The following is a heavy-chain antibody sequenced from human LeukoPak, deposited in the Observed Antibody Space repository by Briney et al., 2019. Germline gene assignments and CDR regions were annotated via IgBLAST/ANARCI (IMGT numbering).Heavy chain of an antibody. V-gene: IGHV4-59*01. CDR1: GGSLNSYY. CDR3: ARVPGPYCSSTSCPPDYYYYYYYMDV. D-gene: IGHD2-2*01. J-gene: IGHJ6*03. Sequence: SETLSLTCTVSGGSLNSYYRTWIRQPPGKGLEWIGYIYYSGSTNYNPSLKSRVTISVDTSKNQFSLKLSSVTAADTAVYYCARVPGPYCSSTSCPPDYYYYYYYMDVWGKGTTVTVSS. CDR2: IYYSGST.